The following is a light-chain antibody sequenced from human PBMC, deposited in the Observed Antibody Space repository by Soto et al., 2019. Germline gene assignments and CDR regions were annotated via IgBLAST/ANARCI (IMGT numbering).Light chain of an antibody. V-gene: IGLV2-8*01. J-gene: IGLJ3*02. Sequence: QSALTQPPSASGSPGQSVTISCTGTSSDVGTYNFVSWYQQHPGKAPKLIMSEVSKRPSGVPDRFSGSKSGNTASLTVSGLQAEDEADYYCNSYAGSNNWAGVFGGGTKLTVL. CDR1: SSDVGTYNF. CDR3: NSYAGSNNWAGV. CDR2: EVS.